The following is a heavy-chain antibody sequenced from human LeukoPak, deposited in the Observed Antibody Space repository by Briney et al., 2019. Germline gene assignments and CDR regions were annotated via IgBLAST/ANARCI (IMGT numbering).Heavy chain of an antibody. CDR3: ARARSHTEMTYFRTVYYFDY. Sequence: SETLSLTCAVYGGSFSGYYWSWIRQPPGKGLEWIGEINHSGSPNYNPSLKSRVTISVDMSTNQFSLKLSSVTAADTAVYYCARARSHTEMTYFRTVYYFDYWGQGTLVTVSS. CDR1: GGSFSGYY. D-gene: IGHD3/OR15-3a*01. V-gene: IGHV4-34*01. J-gene: IGHJ4*02. CDR2: INHSGSP.